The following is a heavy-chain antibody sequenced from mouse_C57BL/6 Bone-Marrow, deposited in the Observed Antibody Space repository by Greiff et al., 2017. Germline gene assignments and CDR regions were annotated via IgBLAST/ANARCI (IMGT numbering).Heavy chain of an antibody. V-gene: IGHV1-69*01. CDR1: GYTFTSYW. J-gene: IGHJ1*03. D-gene: IGHD2-2*01. Sequence: VQLQESGAELVMPGASVKLSCKASGYTFTSYWMHWVKQRPGQGLEWIGEIDPSDSYTNYNQKFKGKSTLTVDKSSSTAYMQLSSLTSEDSAVYYCARGLWLRRGYFDVWGTGTTVTVSS. CDR2: IDPSDSYT. CDR3: ARGLWLRRGYFDV.